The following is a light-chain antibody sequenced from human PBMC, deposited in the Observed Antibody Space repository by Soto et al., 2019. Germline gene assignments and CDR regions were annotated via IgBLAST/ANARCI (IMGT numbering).Light chain of an antibody. CDR3: QSYDRSLSGRV. Sequence: QSALTQPPSVSGAPGQRVTISCTGSSSNIGAPYDVHWYQQLPGTAPKLLIYGNTNRPSGVPDRFSGSKSGTSASLAITGLQAEDEADYYCQSYDRSLSGRVFGTGTKLTVL. CDR2: GNT. J-gene: IGLJ1*01. CDR1: SSNIGAPYD. V-gene: IGLV1-40*01.